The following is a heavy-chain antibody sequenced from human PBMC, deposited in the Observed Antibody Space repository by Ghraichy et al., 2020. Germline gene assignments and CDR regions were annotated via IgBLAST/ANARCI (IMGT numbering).Heavy chain of an antibody. J-gene: IGHJ4*02. Sequence: GGSLRLSCAASGFTFSTYGMHWVRQAPGKGLEWVAVIWNDGSIRYYADSVRDRFTISRDNSKNTLYLQMDSLRAEDTAVYYRARDDDSFRNDFDYWGQGTLVTVSS. CDR3: ARDDDSFRNDFDY. V-gene: IGHV3-33*01. CDR2: IWNDGSIR. D-gene: IGHD3-22*01. CDR1: GFTFSTYG.